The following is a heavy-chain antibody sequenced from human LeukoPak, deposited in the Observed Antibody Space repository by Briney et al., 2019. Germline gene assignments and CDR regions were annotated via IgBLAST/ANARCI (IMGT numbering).Heavy chain of an antibody. CDR1: GYTFTSYD. D-gene: IGHD2-2*01. Sequence: ASVKVSCKASGYTFTSYDINWVRQATGQGLEWMGWMNPNSGNTGYAQKFQGRVTMTRNTSISTAYMELSSLRSEDTAVYYCAKGSSTSNDAFDIWGQGTMVTVSS. J-gene: IGHJ3*02. V-gene: IGHV1-8*01. CDR3: AKGSSTSNDAFDI. CDR2: MNPNSGNT.